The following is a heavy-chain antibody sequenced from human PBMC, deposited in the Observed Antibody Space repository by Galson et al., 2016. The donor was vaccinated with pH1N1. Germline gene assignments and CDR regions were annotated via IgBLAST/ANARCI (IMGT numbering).Heavy chain of an antibody. D-gene: IGHD2-2*01. CDR3: AREHNFVVVGEGWFYYYGMDV. CDR1: GDSISSYY. CDR2: IYTSGIT. V-gene: IGHV4-4*07. J-gene: IGHJ6*02. Sequence: VSGDSISSYYWSWVRQPAGKGLEWIGRIYTSGITNYNPSLKSRVTMSVDTSKNQFSLKLNSVNAADTAVYYCAREHNFVVVGEGWFYYYGMDVWGQGTTVTVSS.